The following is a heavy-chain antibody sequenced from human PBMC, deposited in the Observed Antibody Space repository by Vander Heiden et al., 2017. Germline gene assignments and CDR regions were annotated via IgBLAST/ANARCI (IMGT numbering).Heavy chain of an antibody. CDR2: IAESCIYI. J-gene: IGHJ4*02. CDR3: ARGRITTLGVVTYALDY. Sequence: EVQPVESGGGLVRPGGSLRLSRSASGCTFSSHTMNWVRQAPGKGLEWVSSIAESCIYISYVDSVKGRFTISRDNAKNSLFLQMNSLRAEDTAVYYCARGRITTLGVVTYALDYWGQGNLVTVSS. D-gene: IGHD3-3*01. CDR1: GCTFSSHT. V-gene: IGHV3-21*06.